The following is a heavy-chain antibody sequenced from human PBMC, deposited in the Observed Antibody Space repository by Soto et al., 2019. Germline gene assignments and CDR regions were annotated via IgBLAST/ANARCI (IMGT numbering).Heavy chain of an antibody. CDR1: GYTFTSYA. Sequence: ASVKVSCKASGYTFTSYAMHWVRQAPGQRLEWMGWINAGNGNTKYSQKFQGRVTITRDTSASTAYMELSSLRSEDTAVYYCARVPEKQQAVDYYYGMDVWGQGTTVTVSS. D-gene: IGHD6-19*01. J-gene: IGHJ6*02. CDR2: INAGNGNT. V-gene: IGHV1-3*01. CDR3: ARVPEKQQAVDYYYGMDV.